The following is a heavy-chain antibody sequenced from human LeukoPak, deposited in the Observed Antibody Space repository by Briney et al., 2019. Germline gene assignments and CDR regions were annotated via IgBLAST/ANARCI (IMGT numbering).Heavy chain of an antibody. CDR2: ISSSSSTI. CDR1: GFTFSSYS. Sequence: PGGSLRLSCSASGFTFSSYSMNWVRQAPGKGLEWVSYISSSSSTIYYADSVKGRFTISRDNAKNSLYLQMNSLRAEDTAVYYCARESRGVLLWFGVDYWGQGTLVTVSS. J-gene: IGHJ4*02. D-gene: IGHD3-10*01. V-gene: IGHV3-48*04. CDR3: ARESRGVLLWFGVDY.